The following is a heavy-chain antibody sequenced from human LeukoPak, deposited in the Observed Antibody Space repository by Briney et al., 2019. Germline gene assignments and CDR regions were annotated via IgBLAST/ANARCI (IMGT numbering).Heavy chain of an antibody. D-gene: IGHD3-9*01. Sequence: SETLSLTCTVPGGSISSSSYYWDWIRQPPGKGLEWIGSIYYSGSTNYNPSLKSRVTISVDTSKNQFSLKLSSVTAADTAVYYCARRTILTGSDYWGQGTLVTVSS. CDR2: IYYSGST. V-gene: IGHV4-39*01. CDR3: ARRTILTGSDY. J-gene: IGHJ4*02. CDR1: GGSISSSSYY.